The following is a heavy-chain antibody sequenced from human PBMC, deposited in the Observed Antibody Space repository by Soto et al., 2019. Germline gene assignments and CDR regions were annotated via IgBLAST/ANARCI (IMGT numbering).Heavy chain of an antibody. J-gene: IGHJ5*02. Sequence: LSLPCAVSGGSITSGAYYWTWIRQHPGKGLEWIAYIHYSGRTYYNPSLKSRVTISVDTSNNQFSLKLSSVTAADTAVYYCARYYFDSSGYSNWFDPWGQGTLVTVSS. CDR1: GGSITSGAYY. CDR3: ARYYFDSSGYSNWFDP. V-gene: IGHV4-31*11. D-gene: IGHD3-22*01. CDR2: IHYSGRT.